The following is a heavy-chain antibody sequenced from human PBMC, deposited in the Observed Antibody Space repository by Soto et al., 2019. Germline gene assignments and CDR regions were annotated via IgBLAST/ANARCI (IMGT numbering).Heavy chain of an antibody. D-gene: IGHD3-10*01. V-gene: IGHV4-34*01. Sequence: WTWIRQTPGKGLEWIGEINDSGNINYNPSLKSRVTILVDTAKKQISLKLSSVTAADTAVYHCARGLILWFGELSRRGGYYYYMDVWGKGTTVTVSS. CDR3: ARGLILWFGELSRRGGYYYYMDV. J-gene: IGHJ6*03. CDR2: INDSGNI.